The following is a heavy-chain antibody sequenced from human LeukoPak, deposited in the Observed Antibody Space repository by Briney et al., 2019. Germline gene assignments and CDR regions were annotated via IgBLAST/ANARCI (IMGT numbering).Heavy chain of an antibody. CDR3: ARRPHYYDSSGYDI. D-gene: IGHD3-22*01. Sequence: PSETLSLTCTVSGASISNGSYYWSWIRQPAGKGLEWIGRFYTSGSTHYNPSLKSRVAISSDTSKNQFSLKLTSVTAADTAVYYCARRPHYYDSSGYDIWGQGTMVTVSS. CDR1: GASISNGSYY. V-gene: IGHV4-61*02. J-gene: IGHJ3*02. CDR2: FYTSGST.